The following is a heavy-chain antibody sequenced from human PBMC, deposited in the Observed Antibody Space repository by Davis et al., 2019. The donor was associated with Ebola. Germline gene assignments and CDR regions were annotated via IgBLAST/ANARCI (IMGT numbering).Heavy chain of an antibody. D-gene: IGHD3-3*01. Sequence: ASVKVSCKASGYTFTSYAMHWVRQAPGQRLEWVGWINAGNGNTKYSQKFQGRVTITRDTSASTAYMELSSLRSEDTAVYYCARDQVPFLEWLSGFDPWGQGTLVTVSS. CDR1: GYTFTSYA. CDR3: ARDQVPFLEWLSGFDP. J-gene: IGHJ5*02. V-gene: IGHV1-3*01. CDR2: INAGNGNT.